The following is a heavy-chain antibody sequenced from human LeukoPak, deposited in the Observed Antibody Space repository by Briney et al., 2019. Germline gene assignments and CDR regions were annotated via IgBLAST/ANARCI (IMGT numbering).Heavy chain of an antibody. Sequence: GGSLRLSCAASGSTFSSYEMNWVRRAPGKGLEWVSYISSSGSTIYYADSVKGRLTISRDNAKNSLYLQMNSLRAEDTAVYYCARDQDTTAYYYYGMDVWGQGTTVTVSS. CDR3: ARDQDTTAYYYYGMDV. D-gene: IGHD1-1*01. CDR1: GSTFSSYE. J-gene: IGHJ6*02. V-gene: IGHV3-48*03. CDR2: ISSSGSTI.